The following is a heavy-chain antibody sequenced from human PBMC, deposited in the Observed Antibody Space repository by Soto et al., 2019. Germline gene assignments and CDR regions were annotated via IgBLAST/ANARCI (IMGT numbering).Heavy chain of an antibody. V-gene: IGHV6-1*01. CDR1: GDSVSSNSAA. Sequence: PSQTLSLTCAISGDSVSSNSAAWNWIRQSPSRGLEWLGRTYYRSKWYNDYAVSVKSRITINPDTSKNQFSLQLSSVTPEDTAVYYCARDEVPAATYYYYYGMDVWGQGTTVTVSS. D-gene: IGHD2-2*01. CDR3: ARDEVPAATYYYYYGMDV. J-gene: IGHJ6*02. CDR2: TYYRSKWYN.